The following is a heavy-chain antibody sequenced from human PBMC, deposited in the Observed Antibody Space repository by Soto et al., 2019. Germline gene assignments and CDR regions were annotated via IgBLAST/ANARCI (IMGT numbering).Heavy chain of an antibody. Sequence: QVQLQQSGPGLVKPSQTLSLTCAISGDSVSSNTVAWNWIRQSPSRGLEWLGRTYYRSKWSKDYAVSVKSRITINADISRNQFSLQLNSVTPEDTAVYYCARDWGYSYGYFDSWGQGTPVTVSS. V-gene: IGHV6-1*01. CDR2: TYYRSKWSK. J-gene: IGHJ4*02. D-gene: IGHD5-18*01. CDR3: ARDWGYSYGYFDS. CDR1: GDSVSSNTVA.